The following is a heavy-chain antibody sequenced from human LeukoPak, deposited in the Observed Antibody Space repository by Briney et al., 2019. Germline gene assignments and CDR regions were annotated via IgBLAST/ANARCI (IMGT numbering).Heavy chain of an antibody. CDR3: ARGYSSLDP. CDR1: AFTFSSYA. CDR2: ISSTGAST. D-gene: IGHD6-19*01. J-gene: IGHJ5*02. Sequence: GGSLRLSRAASAFTFSSYAMSWVPQAPGKGLEWVSGISSTGASTYYADSVKGRFTISRDNSKNTLYLHMNSLTAEDTAVYYCARGYSSLDPWGQGTLVTVSS. V-gene: IGHV3-23*01.